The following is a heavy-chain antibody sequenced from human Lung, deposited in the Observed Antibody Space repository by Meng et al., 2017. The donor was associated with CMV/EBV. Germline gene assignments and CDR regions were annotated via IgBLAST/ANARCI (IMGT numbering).Heavy chain of an antibody. D-gene: IGHD5-18*01. Sequence: QGQRQGAGPGLVKPSHNLSLTCTVSGGSISSGDYYWSWIRQPPGKGLEWIGYIYYSGSTYYNPSLKSRVTISVDTSKNQFSLKLSSVTAADTAVYYCARALDTAMVTFDYWGQGTLVTVSS. CDR2: IYYSGST. CDR1: GGSISSGDYY. V-gene: IGHV4-30-4*08. J-gene: IGHJ4*02. CDR3: ARALDTAMVTFDY.